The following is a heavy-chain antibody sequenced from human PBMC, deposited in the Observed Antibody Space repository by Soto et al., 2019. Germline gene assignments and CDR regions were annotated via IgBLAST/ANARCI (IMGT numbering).Heavy chain of an antibody. Sequence: PGGSLRLSCAASGFTFSTYAMNWVRQAPGKGLEWVSVLGSSGGSTYYADSVKGRFTISRDNSKNTLYLLMSGLRAEDTAVYYCAKNRVVSTIWNDAFDIWGQGTMVTVSS. CDR2: LGSSGGST. CDR1: GFTFSTYA. CDR3: AKNRVVSTIWNDAFDI. D-gene: IGHD5-12*01. J-gene: IGHJ3*02. V-gene: IGHV3-23*01.